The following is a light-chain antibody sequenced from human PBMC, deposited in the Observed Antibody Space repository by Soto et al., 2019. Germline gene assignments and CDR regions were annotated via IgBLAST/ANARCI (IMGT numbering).Light chain of an antibody. CDR1: DSISKF. Sequence: DIQMTQYPSSLSASVGDRVTITCRASDSISKFLNWYQKKPGRTPKHLISTASSLQSGVPSRFSGSGSETDFTLTITNLQPEDFATYYCQQSFRAPVTFGQGTRLEIK. V-gene: IGKV1-39*01. J-gene: IGKJ5*01. CDR3: QQSFRAPVT. CDR2: TAS.